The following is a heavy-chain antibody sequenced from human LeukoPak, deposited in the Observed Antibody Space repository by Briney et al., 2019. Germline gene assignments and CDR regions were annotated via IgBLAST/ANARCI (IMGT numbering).Heavy chain of an antibody. J-gene: IGHJ4*02. CDR1: GFTFTTYA. CDR2: ISSDGSVK. V-gene: IGHV3-30*04. CDR3: AKDLANYGSFDY. Sequence: GGSLRLSCAASGFTFTTYAMHWVRQAPGKGLEWVAIISSDGSVKYYPDSVKGRFTTSRDNPKNTVYLQMNSLRSEDTAVYYCAKDLANYGSFDYWGQGTLVTVSS. D-gene: IGHD4/OR15-4a*01.